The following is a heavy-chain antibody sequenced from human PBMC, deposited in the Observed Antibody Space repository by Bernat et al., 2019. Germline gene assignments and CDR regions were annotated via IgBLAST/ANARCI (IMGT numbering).Heavy chain of an antibody. J-gene: IGHJ3*02. Sequence: QVQLVQSGAEVKKPGSSVKVSCKASGGTFSSYAISWVRPAPGQGLEWMGGIIPIFGTANYAQKFQGRVTITADESTSTAYMELSSLRSEDTAVYYCARDISRTTVTTPDGGAFDIWGQGTMVTVSS. CDR2: IIPIFGTA. V-gene: IGHV1-69*01. CDR3: ARDISRTTVTTPDGGAFDI. D-gene: IGHD4-11*01. CDR1: GGTFSSYA.